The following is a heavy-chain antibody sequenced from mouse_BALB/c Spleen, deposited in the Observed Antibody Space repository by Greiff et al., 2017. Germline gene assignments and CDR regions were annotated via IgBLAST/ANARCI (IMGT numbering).Heavy chain of an antibody. V-gene: IGHV2-2*02. CDR1: GFSLTSYG. CDR3: ARNRGYDGDYYAMDY. J-gene: IGHJ4*01. Sequence: VQVVESGPGLVQPSQSLSITCTVSGFSLTSYGVHWVRQSPGKGLEWLGVIWSGGSTDYNAAFISRLSISKDNSKSQVFFKMNSLQANDTAIYYCARNRGYDGDYYAMDYWGRGTSVTVSS. D-gene: IGHD2-14*01. CDR2: IWSGGST.